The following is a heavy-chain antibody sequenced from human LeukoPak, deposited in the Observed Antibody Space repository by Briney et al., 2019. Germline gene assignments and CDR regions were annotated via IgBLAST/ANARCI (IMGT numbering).Heavy chain of an antibody. Sequence: SETLSLTCTVSGGSISSGGYYWSWIRQRPGKDLEWIGYIYYSGNIYYNPSLKSRVTISVDTSKNQFSLKLNSVTAADTAVYYCARSTVPYYFDYWGQGTLVTVSS. J-gene: IGHJ4*01. CDR1: GGSISSGGYY. D-gene: IGHD4-17*01. V-gene: IGHV4-31*03. CDR2: IYYSGNI. CDR3: ARSTVPYYFDY.